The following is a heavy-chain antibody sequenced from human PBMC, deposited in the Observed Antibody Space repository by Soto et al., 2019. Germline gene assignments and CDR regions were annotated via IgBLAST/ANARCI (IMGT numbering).Heavy chain of an antibody. J-gene: IGHJ5*02. CDR1: GGSISSSSYY. V-gene: IGHV4-39*01. CDR2: IYYSGST. CDR3: ARRSDRQMTKGGRRFDP. Sequence: QLQLQESGPGLVKPSETLSLTCTVSGGSISSSSYYWGWIRQPPGKGLEWIGSIYYSGSTYYNPSLKGRVTISVDTSKNQFSLTLSSVTAADTAVYYCARRSDRQMTKGGRRFDPWGQGTLVTVS. D-gene: IGHD4-17*01.